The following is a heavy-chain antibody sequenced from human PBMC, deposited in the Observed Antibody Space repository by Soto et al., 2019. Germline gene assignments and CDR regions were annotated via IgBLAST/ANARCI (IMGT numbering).Heavy chain of an antibody. V-gene: IGHV1-69*06. CDR2: IIPIVGTA. J-gene: IGHJ4*02. Sequence: QVQLVQSGAEVKKPGSSVKVSCKASGGTFSSYAISWVRQAPGQGLEWMGGIIPIVGTANYAQKFQGRVTITADKSTSTDYKELSSLRSEDTAVYYCAREADNWNYGGHLDYWGQGTLVTVSS. CDR3: AREADNWNYGGHLDY. D-gene: IGHD1-7*01. CDR1: GGTFSSYA.